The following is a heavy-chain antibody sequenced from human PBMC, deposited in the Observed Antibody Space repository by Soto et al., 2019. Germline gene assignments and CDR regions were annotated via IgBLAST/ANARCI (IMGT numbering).Heavy chain of an antibody. Sequence: GGSLRLSCAASGFTFSSYGMHWVRQAPGKGLEWVAVISYDGSNKYYADSVKGRFTISRDNSKNTLYLQMNSLRAEDTAVYYCAKDEMFLRYNCHHVAMAVWGQGTTVPGSS. CDR3: AKDEMFLRYNCHHVAMAV. D-gene: IGHD1-20*01. V-gene: IGHV3-30*18. CDR1: GFTFSSYG. CDR2: ISYDGSNK. J-gene: IGHJ6*02.